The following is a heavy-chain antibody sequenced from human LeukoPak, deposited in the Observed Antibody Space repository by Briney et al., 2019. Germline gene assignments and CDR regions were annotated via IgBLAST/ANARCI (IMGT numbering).Heavy chain of an antibody. V-gene: IGHV4-39*01. CDR2: IYYSGST. CDR3: ARHGLTDDHVWANWFDP. J-gene: IGHJ5*02. Sequence: SETLSLTCSVSGGSISSSTYYWGWIRQPPGKGLEWIVSIYYSGSTYYNPSLQSRVTISVDTSKKQFSLKLRSVTAADTAVYFCARHGLTDDHVWANWFDPWGQGTLVTASS. CDR1: GGSISSSTYY. D-gene: IGHD3-16*01.